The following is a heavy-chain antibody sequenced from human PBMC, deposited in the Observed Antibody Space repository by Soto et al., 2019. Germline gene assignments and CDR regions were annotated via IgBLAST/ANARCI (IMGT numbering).Heavy chain of an antibody. D-gene: IGHD4-17*01. CDR2: INSDGTTI. CDR1: GFTFSSRW. Sequence: GGSLRLSCAASGFTFSSRWMHWVRQAPGKGLVWVSRINSDGTTITYADSVKGRFTISRDNAKNTLYLQMNSLGAEDTAVYYCARGTQTTVTTRLFDCWGQGTLVTVSS. CDR3: ARGTQTTVTTRLFDC. V-gene: IGHV3-74*01. J-gene: IGHJ4*02.